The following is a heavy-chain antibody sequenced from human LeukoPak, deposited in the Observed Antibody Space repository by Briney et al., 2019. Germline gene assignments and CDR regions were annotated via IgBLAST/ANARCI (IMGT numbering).Heavy chain of an antibody. CDR1: GFTFSSYA. CDR3: ASDSNDAFDI. V-gene: IGHV3-30-3*01. CDR2: ISYDGSNK. J-gene: IGHJ3*02. Sequence: GGSLRLSCAASGFTFSSYAMHWVRQAPGEGREWVAVISYDGSNKYYADSVKGRFTISRDNSKNTLYLQMNSLRAEDTAVYYCASDSNDAFDIWGQGTMVTVSS.